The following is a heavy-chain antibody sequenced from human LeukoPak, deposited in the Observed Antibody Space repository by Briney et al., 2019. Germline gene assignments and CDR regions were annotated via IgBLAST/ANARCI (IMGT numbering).Heavy chain of an antibody. CDR2: IYTSGST. Sequence: SQTVSLTCTVSGGSISSGSYYWSWIRQPAGKGLEWIGRIYTSGSTNYNPSLKSRVTISVDTSKNQFSLKLSSVTAADTAVYYCARGPIVVVPDRYYYYMDVWGKGTTVTVSS. J-gene: IGHJ6*03. V-gene: IGHV4-61*02. CDR1: GGSISSGSYY. CDR3: ARGPIVVVPDRYYYYMDV. D-gene: IGHD2-2*01.